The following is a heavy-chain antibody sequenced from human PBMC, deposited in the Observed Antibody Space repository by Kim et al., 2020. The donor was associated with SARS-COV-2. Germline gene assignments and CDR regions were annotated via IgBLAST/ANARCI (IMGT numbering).Heavy chain of an antibody. Sequence: SETLSLTCAVSGGSISSSNWWSWVRQPPGKGLEWIGEIYHSGSTNYNPSLKSRVTISVDKSKNQFSLKLSSVTAADTAVYYCARAEGVYSSGWYVDLDYWGQGTLVTVSS. J-gene: IGHJ4*02. CDR3: ARAEGVYSSGWYVDLDY. D-gene: IGHD6-19*01. CDR1: GGSISSSNW. CDR2: IYHSGST. V-gene: IGHV4-4*02.